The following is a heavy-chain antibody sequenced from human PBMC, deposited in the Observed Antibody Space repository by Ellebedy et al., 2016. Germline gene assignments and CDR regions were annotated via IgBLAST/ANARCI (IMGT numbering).Heavy chain of an antibody. CDR2: IYYSGTT. D-gene: IGHD2-21*02. J-gene: IGHJ4*02. V-gene: IGHV4-31*03. Sequence: SETLSLXXSVSGRHISSGGHYWSWVRQLPGKGLEWMGYIYYSGTTSYNPSLKNRLTISVDTSKNQVSLKVRSLTAADTAMYYCARTLVMVTARNYYFDTWGQGVLVTVAS. CDR1: GRHISSGGHY. CDR3: ARTLVMVTARNYYFDT.